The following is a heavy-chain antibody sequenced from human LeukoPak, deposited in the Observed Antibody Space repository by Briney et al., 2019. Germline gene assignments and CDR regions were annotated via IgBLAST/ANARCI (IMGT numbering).Heavy chain of an antibody. CDR2: IYYSGST. D-gene: IGHD6-19*01. CDR3: ARAYSSGWYHRTYGMDV. Sequence: SETLSLTCTVSGGSISSYYWSWIRQPPGKGLEWIGYIYYSGSTNYNPSLKSRVTISVDTSKNQFSLKLSSVTAADTAVYYRARAYSSGWYHRTYGMDVWGQGTTVTVSS. V-gene: IGHV4-59*01. CDR1: GGSISSYY. J-gene: IGHJ6*02.